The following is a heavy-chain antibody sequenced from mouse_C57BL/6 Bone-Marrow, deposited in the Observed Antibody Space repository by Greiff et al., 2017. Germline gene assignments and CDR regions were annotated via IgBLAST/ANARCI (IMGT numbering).Heavy chain of an antibody. V-gene: IGHV14-4*01. D-gene: IGHD1-1*01. J-gene: IGHJ4*01. CDR2: IDPENGDT. Sequence: EVQLQQSGAELVRPGASVKLSCTASGFNIKDDYMHWVKQRPEQGLEWIGWIDPENGDTEYASKFQGKATITADTSSNTAYLQLSSLTSEDTAVYYCTTSGFITTVVAPHYYAMDYWGQGTSVTVSS. CDR3: TTSGFITTVVAPHYYAMDY. CDR1: GFNIKDDY.